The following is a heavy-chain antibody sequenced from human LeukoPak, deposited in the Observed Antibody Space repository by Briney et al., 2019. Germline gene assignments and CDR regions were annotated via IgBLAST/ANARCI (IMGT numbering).Heavy chain of an antibody. CDR1: GGSITNGGYY. J-gene: IGHJ4*02. V-gene: IGHV4-61*02. D-gene: IGHD1-26*01. Sequence: PSETLSLTCTVSGGSITNGGYYWSWIRQPAGKGLEWLGRIYTTGSTNYNPSLKSRVTISLDTSKNQFSLKLSSVSAEDTALYYCARERLGGSYYRPVEYWGQGTLVTVSS. CDR2: IYTTGST. CDR3: ARERLGGSYYRPVEY.